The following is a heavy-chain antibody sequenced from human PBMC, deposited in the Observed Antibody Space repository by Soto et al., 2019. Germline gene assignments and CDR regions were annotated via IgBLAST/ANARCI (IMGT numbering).Heavy chain of an antibody. CDR2: IYYSGNT. D-gene: IGHD4-17*01. J-gene: IGHJ5*02. Sequence: SETLSLTCAVSGGSINSYYWSWIRQPPGKGLEWIGYIYYSGNTNSNPSLKSRVTISVDTSKNQFSLKVRSVTAADTAVYYCAREAYGDYVGYFDPWGQGIQVTVSS. CDR3: AREAYGDYVGYFDP. V-gene: IGHV4-59*12. CDR1: GGSINSYY.